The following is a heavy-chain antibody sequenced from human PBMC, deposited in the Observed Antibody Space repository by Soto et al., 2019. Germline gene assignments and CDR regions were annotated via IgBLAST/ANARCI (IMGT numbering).Heavy chain of an antibody. V-gene: IGHV3-53*01. Sequence: EVQLVESGGGLTQPGGSLRLSCAASGFTVSSYYMSWVRQAPGRGLEWVSVIYSGGRTYYVGSVKGRFTISRDNSKNTLYLQMNSLRADDTAVYYCARGGTDYYSGLDVWGQGTTVTVSS. D-gene: IGHD2-8*02. CDR3: ARGGTDYYSGLDV. CDR1: GFTVSSYY. J-gene: IGHJ6*02. CDR2: IYSGGRT.